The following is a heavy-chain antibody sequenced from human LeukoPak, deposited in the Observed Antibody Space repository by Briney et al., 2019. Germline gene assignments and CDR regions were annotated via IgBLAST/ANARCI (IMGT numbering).Heavy chain of an antibody. CDR1: GFSFDNYA. Sequence: PGGSLRLSCAASGFSFDNYAMSWVRQAPGKGLECVSAIGGSTGRTYYADSVKGRFTVSRDNSKNTLYLQMTSLRAEDTAIYYCVKDRRSLVGPTNFDYWGQGTPVTVSS. CDR3: VKDRRSLVGPTNFDY. D-gene: IGHD1-26*01. J-gene: IGHJ4*02. V-gene: IGHV3-23*01. CDR2: IGGSTGRT.